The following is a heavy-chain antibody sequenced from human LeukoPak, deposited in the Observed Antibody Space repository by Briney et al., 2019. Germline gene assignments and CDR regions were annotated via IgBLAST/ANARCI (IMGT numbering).Heavy chain of an antibody. Sequence: TGGSLRLSCAASGFTVSSNYMSWVRQAPGKGLEWVSVIYSGGSTYYADSVKGRFTISRDNSKNTLYLQMNSLRAEDTAVYYCARDPIGGSTIFDYWGQGTLVTVSS. CDR2: IYSGGST. J-gene: IGHJ4*02. V-gene: IGHV3-66*01. CDR1: GFTVSSNY. CDR3: ARDPIGGSTIFDY. D-gene: IGHD3-16*01.